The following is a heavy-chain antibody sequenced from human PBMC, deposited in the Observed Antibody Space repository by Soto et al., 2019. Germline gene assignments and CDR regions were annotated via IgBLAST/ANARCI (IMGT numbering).Heavy chain of an antibody. Sequence: EVQLVESGGGSVQPGGSLRLSCAASGFTFSTFSMNWVRQAPGRGLEWNSYISGGGRPISYADSVKGRFTISRDNAKNSLYLQMDSLTDEDTAVYYCARDLGWAFDSWGQGTLVTVSS. V-gene: IGHV3-48*02. CDR3: ARDLGWAFDS. J-gene: IGHJ4*02. CDR2: ISGGGRPI. CDR1: GFTFSTFS. D-gene: IGHD6-19*01.